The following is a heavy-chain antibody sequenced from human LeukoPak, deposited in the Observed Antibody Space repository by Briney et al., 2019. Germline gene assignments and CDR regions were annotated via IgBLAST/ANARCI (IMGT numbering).Heavy chain of an antibody. D-gene: IGHD3-10*01. CDR3: ARQISRSGRFNYYFDY. V-gene: IGHV4-39*01. J-gene: IGHJ4*02. CDR1: GGSISSSSYY. CDR2: IYYSGST. Sequence: KPSETLSLTCTVSGGSISSSSYYWGWIRQPPGKGLEWIGSIYYSGSTYYNPSLKSRVTISVDTSKNQFSLNLSSVTAADTAVYYCARQISRSGRFNYYFDYWGQGTLVTVSS.